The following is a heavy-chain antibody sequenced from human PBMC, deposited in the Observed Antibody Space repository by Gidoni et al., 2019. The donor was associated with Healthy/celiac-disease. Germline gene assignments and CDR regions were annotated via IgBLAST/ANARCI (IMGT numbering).Heavy chain of an antibody. CDR3: ARDSRGEGPNWKPFDY. D-gene: IGHD1-20*01. CDR1: AGSIISSY. J-gene: IGHJ4*02. Sequence: QVQLQESGPGLVKPSETLSLTCTVSAGSIISSYWSWIRQPPGKGLEWIGYIYYSGSTNYNPSLKSRVTISVDTSKNQFSLKLSSVTAADTAVYYCARDSRGEGPNWKPFDYWGQGTLVTVSS. V-gene: IGHV4-59*01. CDR2: IYYSGST.